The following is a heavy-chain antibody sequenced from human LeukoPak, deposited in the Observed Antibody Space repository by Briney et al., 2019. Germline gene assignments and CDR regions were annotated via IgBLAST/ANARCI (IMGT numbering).Heavy chain of an antibody. D-gene: IGHD3-22*01. CDR2: IYYSGST. CDR3: ARVNHYYDSSGLSDAFDI. CDR1: GGSISSSSYY. Sequence: PSETLSLTCTVSGGSISSSSYYWGWIRQPPGKGLEWIGSIYYSGSTYYNPSLKSRVTISVDTSKNQFSLKLSSVTAADTAVYYCARVNHYYDSSGLSDAFDIWGQGTMVTVSS. J-gene: IGHJ3*02. V-gene: IGHV4-39*07.